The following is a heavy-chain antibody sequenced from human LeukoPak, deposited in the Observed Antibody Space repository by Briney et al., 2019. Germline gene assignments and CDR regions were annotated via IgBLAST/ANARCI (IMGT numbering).Heavy chain of an antibody. Sequence: GGSLRLSCAASGFTFSSYSMNWVRQAPGKGLEWVSAISGSGGSTYYADSVKGRFTISRDNSKNTLYLQMNSLRAEDTAVYYCAKDGPLYYDFWSGYYRGVNAFDIWGQGTMVTVSS. CDR1: GFTFSSYS. CDR3: AKDGPLYYDFWSGYYRGVNAFDI. CDR2: ISGSGGST. V-gene: IGHV3-23*01. D-gene: IGHD3-3*01. J-gene: IGHJ3*02.